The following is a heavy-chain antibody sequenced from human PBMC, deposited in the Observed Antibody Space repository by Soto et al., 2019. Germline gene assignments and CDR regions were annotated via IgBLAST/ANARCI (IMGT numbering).Heavy chain of an antibody. V-gene: IGHV3-48*02. CDR3: ARAVGGSGWYAVDY. CDR2: ISSSSSTI. Sequence: GGSLRLSCAASGFTFSSYSMNWVRQAPGKGLEWVSYISSSSSTIYYADSVKGRFTISRDNAKNQLYLQMNSLRDEDTAVYYGARAVGGSGWYAVDYWGQGTLVTVSS. CDR1: GFTFSSYS. D-gene: IGHD6-19*01. J-gene: IGHJ4*02.